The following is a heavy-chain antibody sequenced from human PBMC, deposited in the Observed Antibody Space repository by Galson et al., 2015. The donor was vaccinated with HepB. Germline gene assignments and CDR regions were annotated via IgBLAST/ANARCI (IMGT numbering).Heavy chain of an antibody. Sequence: SVKVSCKASGYTFTSYGISWVRQAPGQGLEWMGWISAYNGNTNYAQKLQGRVTMTTDTSTSTAYMELRSLRSDDTAVYYCARGGGFGGVIVITGPEGDGWDWFDPWGQGTLVTVSS. CDR3: ARGGGFGGVIVITGPEGDGWDWFDP. J-gene: IGHJ5*02. CDR1: GYTFTSYG. CDR2: ISAYNGNT. V-gene: IGHV1-18*01. D-gene: IGHD3-16*02.